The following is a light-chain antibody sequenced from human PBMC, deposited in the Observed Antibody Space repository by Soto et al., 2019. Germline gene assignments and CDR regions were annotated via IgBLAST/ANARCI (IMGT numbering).Light chain of an antibody. V-gene: IGKV3-20*01. Sequence: VLTQSPGILSLSPGERATLSCGARATVTRDCLAWYQQKPGQAPRLLIYGASSRATGIPDRFSGSGSGTDFTLTISRLEPEDFAVYYCQHLDIFGQGTKVDIK. CDR1: ATVTRDC. J-gene: IGKJ2*01. CDR3: QHLDI. CDR2: GAS.